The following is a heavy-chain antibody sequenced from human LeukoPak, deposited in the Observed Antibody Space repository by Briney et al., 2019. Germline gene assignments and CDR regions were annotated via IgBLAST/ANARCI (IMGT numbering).Heavy chain of an antibody. CDR3: ARDRCSSTSCYN. D-gene: IGHD2-2*02. J-gene: IGHJ4*02. CDR2: ISSSSSTI. V-gene: IGHV3-48*01. CDR1: GFTFSSYS. Sequence: GGSLRLSCAASGFTFSSYSMNWVRQAPGKGLEWDSYISSSSSTIYYADSVKGRFTISRDNAKNSLYLQMNSLRAEDTAVYYCARDRCSSTSCYNWGQGTLVTVSS.